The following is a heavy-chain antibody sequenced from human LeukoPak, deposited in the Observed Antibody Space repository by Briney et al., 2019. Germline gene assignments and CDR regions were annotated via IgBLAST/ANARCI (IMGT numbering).Heavy chain of an antibody. V-gene: IGHV1-8*02. CDR3: ARGSTGGRYYYYIDV. Sequence: APVKVSCKASGYTFTGYYMHWVRQAPGQGLEWMGWINPNSGNTGYAQKFQGRVTMTRNTSISTAYMELSSPRSEDTAVYYCARGSTGGRYYYYIDVWGKGTTVTVSS. D-gene: IGHD2-8*02. J-gene: IGHJ6*03. CDR2: INPNSGNT. CDR1: GYTFTGYY.